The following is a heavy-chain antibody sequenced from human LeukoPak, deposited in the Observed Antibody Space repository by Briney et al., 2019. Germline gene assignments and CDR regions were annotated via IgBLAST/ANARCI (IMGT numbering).Heavy chain of an antibody. CDR1: GFSFKDYY. J-gene: IGHJ4*02. D-gene: IGHD6-19*01. Sequence: GGSLRLSCAASGFSFKDYYYSSIRQAPGKGLEWVSFINVNGGAMYYADFVKGRFTISRQNAQNSVYLEMNSLRAEDTAVYYCAKNVKSSGWYSDYWGQGTLVTVSS. V-gene: IGHV3-11*01. CDR2: INVNGGAM. CDR3: AKNVKSSGWYSDY.